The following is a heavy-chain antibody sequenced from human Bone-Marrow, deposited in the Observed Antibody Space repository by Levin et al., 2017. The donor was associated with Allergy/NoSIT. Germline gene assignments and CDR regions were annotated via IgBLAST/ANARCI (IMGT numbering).Heavy chain of an antibody. V-gene: IGHV3-48*02. J-gene: IGHJ1*01. D-gene: IGHD3-22*01. CDR3: AREGPFYYDSSPLLGFES. CDR2: ISSRGTPI. CDR1: GFTFSNYN. Sequence: GGSLRLSCAASGFTFSNYNMNWVRQAPGKGLEWVSYISSRGTPIYYADSVKGRFSISRDNAKNSLYLQMNSLRDEDTAVYFFAREGPFYYDSSPLLGFESWGQGTLVTVSS.